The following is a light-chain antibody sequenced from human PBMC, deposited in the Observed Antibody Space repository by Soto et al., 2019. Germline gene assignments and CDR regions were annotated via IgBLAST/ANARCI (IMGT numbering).Light chain of an antibody. CDR2: GAS. CDR1: QSVSSN. CDR3: QKYNNWPLIT. V-gene: IGKV3-15*01. Sequence: EIVMTQSPATLSVSPGERATLSCRASQSVSSNLAWYQQKPGQAPRLLVYGASTRATGIPDRFSGSGSGTEFTLTISRLQSEDFAVYYCQKYNNWPLITFGQGTRLEIK. J-gene: IGKJ5*01.